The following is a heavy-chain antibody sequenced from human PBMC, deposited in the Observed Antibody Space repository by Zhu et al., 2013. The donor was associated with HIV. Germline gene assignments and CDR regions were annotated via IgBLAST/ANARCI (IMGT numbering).Heavy chain of an antibody. V-gene: IGHV1-2*02. J-gene: IGHJ4*02. Sequence: QEQLVQSGAEVKKPGASVKVSCKASGYTFTAYYIHWVRQAPGQGLEWMGWINPNSGDTNYAQKFQGRVTMTRDTSISTAYMELRTLRSDDTAVYYCARASGSYRNDHDYWGQGTLVTVSS. CDR1: GYTFTAYY. CDR3: ARASGSYRNDHDY. CDR2: INPNSGDT. D-gene: IGHD1-26*01.